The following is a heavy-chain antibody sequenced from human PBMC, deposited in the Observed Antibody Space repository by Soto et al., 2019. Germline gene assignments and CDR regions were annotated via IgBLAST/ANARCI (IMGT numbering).Heavy chain of an antibody. CDR3: ARADYYDSSGFYYAC. Sequence: QVQLVQSGAEVKKPGASVKVSCKASGYIFTNHYIHWVRQAPGQGLEWMGIINPSGGSTNYLQKCQGRITMTRDTSTSTVYMELSSLRSEDTAVYFCARADYYDSSGFYYACWGQGSLVTVSS. CDR1: GYIFTNHY. V-gene: IGHV1-46*01. J-gene: IGHJ4*02. D-gene: IGHD3-22*01. CDR2: INPSGGST.